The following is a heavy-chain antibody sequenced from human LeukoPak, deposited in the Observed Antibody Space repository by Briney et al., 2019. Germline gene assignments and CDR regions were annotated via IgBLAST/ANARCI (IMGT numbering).Heavy chain of an antibody. CDR3: ATEMATIDC. J-gene: IGHJ4*02. V-gene: IGHV3-48*01. CDR2: ISSSSSTI. D-gene: IGHD5-24*01. Sequence: PGGSLRLSCAASGFTFSSYSMNWVRQAPGKGLEWVSYISSSSSTIYYADSVKGRFTISRDNAKNSLYLQMNSLRAEDTAVYYCATEMATIDCWGQGTLVTVSS. CDR1: GFTFSSYS.